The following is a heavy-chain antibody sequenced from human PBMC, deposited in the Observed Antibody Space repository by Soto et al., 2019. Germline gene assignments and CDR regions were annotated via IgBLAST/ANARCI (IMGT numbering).Heavy chain of an antibody. Sequence: QVPLVESGGGLVKPGGSLRLSCAASGFTFSDYYMTWIRQAPGKGLEWISYISGGGGSTIYYADSVKGRFTISRDNARNSLYLQMNSLRVEDTAVYYCARQRGYYDSSGLDYWGQGTLVTVPS. CDR2: ISGGGGSTI. CDR3: ARQRGYYDSSGLDY. D-gene: IGHD3-22*01. CDR1: GFTFSDYY. V-gene: IGHV3-11*01. J-gene: IGHJ4*02.